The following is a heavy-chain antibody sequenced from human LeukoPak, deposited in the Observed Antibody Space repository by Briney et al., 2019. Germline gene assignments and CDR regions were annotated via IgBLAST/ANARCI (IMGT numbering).Heavy chain of an antibody. CDR1: GYTFTGYY. V-gene: IGHV1-18*04. CDR2: ISAYNGNT. D-gene: IGHD3-10*01. Sequence: ASVKVSCKASGYTFTGYYMHWVRQAPGQGLEWMGWISAYNGNTNYAQKLQGRVTMTTDTSTSTAYMELRSLRSDDTAVYYCARDRGDSPDYWGQGTLVTVSS. CDR3: ARDRGDSPDY. J-gene: IGHJ4*02.